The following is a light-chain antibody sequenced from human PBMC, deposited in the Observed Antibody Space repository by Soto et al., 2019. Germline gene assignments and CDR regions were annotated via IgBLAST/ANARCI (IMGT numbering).Light chain of an antibody. CDR1: QSVGSN. CDR3: QQYGGSPT. CDR2: GAS. V-gene: IGKV3-20*01. Sequence: EIVLTQSPDTLSLSPGERATLSCRASQSVGSNLAWYQQKPGQAPRVLISGASSRATGIPERFSGSGTGTDFTLTISRLDPEDFAVYSCQQYGGSPTFGQGTKVDIK. J-gene: IGKJ1*01.